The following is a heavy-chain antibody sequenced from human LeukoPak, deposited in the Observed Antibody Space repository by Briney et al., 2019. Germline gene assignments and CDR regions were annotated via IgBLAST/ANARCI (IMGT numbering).Heavy chain of an antibody. Sequence: PSETLSLTCTVSGGSISSGSYYWSWIRQPAGKGLEWIGRIYTSGSTNYNPSLKSRVTISVDTSKNQFSLKLSSVTAADTAVYYCARSGEDIGLRSGRGSFDYWGQGTLVTVSS. CDR2: IYTSGST. CDR1: GGSISSGSYY. CDR3: ARSGEDIGLRSGRGSFDY. J-gene: IGHJ4*02. D-gene: IGHD2-15*01. V-gene: IGHV4-61*02.